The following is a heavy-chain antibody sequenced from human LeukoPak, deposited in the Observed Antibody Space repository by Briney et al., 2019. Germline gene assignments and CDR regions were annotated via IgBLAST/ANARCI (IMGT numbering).Heavy chain of an antibody. D-gene: IGHD1-20*01. CDR2: INPNSGGT. CDR1: GYTFTGYY. J-gene: IGHJ4*02. Sequence: ASVKVSCKASGYTFTGYYMHWVRQAPGQGLEWMGRINPNSGGTNYAQKFQGRVSMTRDTSISTAYMELSRLRSDDTAVYYCARPVLKGYDNCGYWGQGTLVTVSS. V-gene: IGHV1-2*06. CDR3: ARPVLKGYDNCGY.